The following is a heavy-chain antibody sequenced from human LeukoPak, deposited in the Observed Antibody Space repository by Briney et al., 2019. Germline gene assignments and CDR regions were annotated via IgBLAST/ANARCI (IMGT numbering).Heavy chain of an antibody. Sequence: GGSLRLSCAASGFTFSNYEMNWVRQAPGKGLEWVSYIFRGGTVIYYADSVKGRFTISRDDAKNPLYLQMNSLRAEDTAVYYCARGADYHSGSYYAFDVWGQGTMVTVSS. CDR3: ARGADYHSGSYYAFDV. D-gene: IGHD3-10*01. CDR2: IFRGGTVI. V-gene: IGHV3-48*03. J-gene: IGHJ3*01. CDR1: GFTFSNYE.